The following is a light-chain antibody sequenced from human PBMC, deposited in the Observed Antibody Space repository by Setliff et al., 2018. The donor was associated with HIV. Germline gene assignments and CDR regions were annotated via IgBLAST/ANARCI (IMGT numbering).Light chain of an antibody. CDR1: SSDVGGYNY. CDR2: DVS. Sequence: LTQPASVSGSPGQSITISCTGTSSDVGGYNYVSWYQQHPGKAPKLMIYDVSNRPSGVSNRFSGSRSGNTASLTISGLQAEDEADYYCSSYTSSSTYVFGTGTKVTVL. CDR3: SSYTSSSTYV. J-gene: IGLJ1*01. V-gene: IGLV2-14*03.